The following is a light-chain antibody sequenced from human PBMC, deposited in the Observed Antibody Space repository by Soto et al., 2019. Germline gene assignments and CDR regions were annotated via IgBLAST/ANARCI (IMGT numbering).Light chain of an antibody. CDR3: QQYSNWLTWT. Sequence: ILMTQSAVTLSVSPGESATLSCRASERISNNLAWYQQKPGQAPRLLIYSASTRATGIPARFIGSGSATEFTLTISSLQSEDFAVYYCQQYSNWLTWTFGQGTKV. CDR1: ERISNN. J-gene: IGKJ1*01. V-gene: IGKV3D-15*01. CDR2: SAS.